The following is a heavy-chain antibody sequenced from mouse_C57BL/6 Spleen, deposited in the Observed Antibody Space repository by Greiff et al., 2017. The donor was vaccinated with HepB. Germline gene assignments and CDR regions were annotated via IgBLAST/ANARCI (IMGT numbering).Heavy chain of an antibody. CDR1: GFTFSDYG. D-gene: IGHD4-1*01. CDR2: ISSGSSTI. CDR3: ARKLGLGYYAMDY. J-gene: IGHJ4*01. Sequence: DVKLVESGGGLVKPGGSLKLSCAASGFTFSDYGMHWVRQAPEKGLEWVAYISSGSSTIYYADTVKGRFTISRDNAKNTLFLHMTSLRSEDTAMYYCARKLGLGYYAMDYWGQGTSVTVSS. V-gene: IGHV5-17*01.